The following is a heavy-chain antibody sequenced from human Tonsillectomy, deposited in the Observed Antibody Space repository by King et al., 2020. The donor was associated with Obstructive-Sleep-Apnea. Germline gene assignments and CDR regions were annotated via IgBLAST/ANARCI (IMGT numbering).Heavy chain of an antibody. CDR1: GGSISSYY. D-gene: IGHD2-15*01. CDR3: ARDVNLGYCSGGSCYSAHYFDY. Sequence: QLQESGPGLVKPSETLSLTCTVSGGSISSYYWSWIRQPPGKGLEWIGEIYYTGSTNYNPSLKSRVTISVETSKNHFSLNLSSVTAADTAVYYCARDVNLGYCSGGSCYSAHYFDYWGQGTLVTVSS. CDR2: IYYTGST. J-gene: IGHJ4*02. V-gene: IGHV4-59*01.